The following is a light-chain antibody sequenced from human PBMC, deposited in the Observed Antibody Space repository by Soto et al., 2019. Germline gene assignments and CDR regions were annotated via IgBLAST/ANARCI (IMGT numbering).Light chain of an antibody. J-gene: IGKJ1*01. CDR1: QSISSY. Sequence: DLQMTQSPSSLSASVGDRVTITCRASQSISSYLNWYQQKPGKAPKLLIYAASSLQSGVPSRFSGSGSGTDFTLTIGSLQPEDFATYYCQQSYSTPRGTFGQGTKVEIK. CDR2: AAS. CDR3: QQSYSTPRGT. V-gene: IGKV1-39*01.